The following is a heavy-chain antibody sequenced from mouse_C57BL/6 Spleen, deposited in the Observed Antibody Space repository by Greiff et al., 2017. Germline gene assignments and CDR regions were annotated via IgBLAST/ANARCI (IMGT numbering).Heavy chain of an antibody. D-gene: IGHD1-1*01. CDR1: GYAFSSYW. J-gene: IGHJ4*01. V-gene: IGHV1-80*01. CDR3: AVSSYEGAMDY. Sequence: QVQLKQSGAELVKPGASVKISCKASGYAFSSYWMNWVKQRPGKGLEWIGQIYPGDGDTNYNGKFKGKATLTADKSSSTAYMQLSSLTSEDSAVYVCAVSSYEGAMDYWGQGTSVTVSS. CDR2: IYPGDGDT.